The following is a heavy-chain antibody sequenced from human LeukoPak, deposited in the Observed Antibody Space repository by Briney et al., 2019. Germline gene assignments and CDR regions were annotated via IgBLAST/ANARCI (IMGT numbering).Heavy chain of an antibody. CDR1: GYTFTGHY. J-gene: IGHJ4*02. D-gene: IGHD6-19*01. CDR2: INPNSGGT. CDR3: RAVAGNLRYYFDY. Sequence: ASVKVSCKASGYTFTGHYMHWVRQAPGQGLEWMGWINPNSGGTNYAQKFQGRVTMTRDTSISTAYMELNRLRSDDTAVYYCRAVAGNLRYYFDYWGQGTLVTVSS. V-gene: IGHV1-2*02.